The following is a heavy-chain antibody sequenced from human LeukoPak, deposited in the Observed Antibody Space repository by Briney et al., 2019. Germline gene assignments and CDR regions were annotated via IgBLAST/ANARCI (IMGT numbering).Heavy chain of an antibody. V-gene: IGHV3-7*05. Sequence: PGGSLRLSCAASGFTFSAPWMAWVRQAPGKGLEWVASIKGDGSEKSYVDSVKGRFTISRDNAENSLYLQIVNLRAEDTAVYYCARFGYYYAMDVWGQGTTVTVSS. J-gene: IGHJ6*02. CDR2: IKGDGSEK. D-gene: IGHD3-16*01. CDR3: ARFGYYYAMDV. CDR1: GFTFSAPW.